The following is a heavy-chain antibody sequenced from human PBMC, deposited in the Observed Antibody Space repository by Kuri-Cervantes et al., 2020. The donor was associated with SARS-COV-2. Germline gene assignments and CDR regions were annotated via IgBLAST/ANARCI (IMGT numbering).Heavy chain of an antibody. D-gene: IGHD2-21*02. V-gene: IGHV4-34*01. CDR1: GGSFSDYY. CDR3: AREVTD. Sequence: GSLRLSCAVYGGSFSDYYWSWVRQPPGKGLEWIGEINHSGNTNYDPSLKSRVTISIDTSKNQFSLRLNSVTAADTAVYYCAREVTDWGQGTLVTVSS. CDR2: INHSGNT. J-gene: IGHJ4*02.